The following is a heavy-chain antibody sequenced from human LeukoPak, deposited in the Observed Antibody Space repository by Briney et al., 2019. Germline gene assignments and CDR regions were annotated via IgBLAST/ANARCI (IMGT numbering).Heavy chain of an antibody. V-gene: IGHV4-61*01. Sequence: PSETLSLTCTVSGGSVSSGSYYWSWIRQPPGKGLEWIGYIYYSGSTNYNPSLKSRVTISVDTSKNQFSLKLSSVTAADTAVYYCARDGIAVAGCFDYWGQGTLVTVSS. CDR3: ARDGIAVAGCFDY. CDR2: IYYSGST. D-gene: IGHD6-19*01. J-gene: IGHJ4*02. CDR1: GGSVSSGSYY.